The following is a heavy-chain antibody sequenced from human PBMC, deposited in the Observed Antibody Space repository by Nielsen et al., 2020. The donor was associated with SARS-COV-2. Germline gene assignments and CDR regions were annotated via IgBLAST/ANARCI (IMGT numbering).Heavy chain of an antibody. Sequence: GESLKISCAASGFTFVPYSFNWVRQAPGKGLEWVAHLNPDGSDKYYVDSVKGRFTISRDNAKRYLYVQMNSLRAEDTAVYYCVCEALNYWGQGALVTVSS. CDR2: LNPDGSDK. CDR3: VCEALNY. J-gene: IGHJ4*02. CDR1: GFTFVPYS. V-gene: IGHV3-7*01. D-gene: IGHD5-24*01.